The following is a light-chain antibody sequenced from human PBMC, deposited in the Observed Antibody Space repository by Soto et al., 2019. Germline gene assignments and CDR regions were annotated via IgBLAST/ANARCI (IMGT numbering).Light chain of an antibody. CDR2: GAS. CDR1: QSVSSSY. J-gene: IGKJ1*01. V-gene: IGKV3-20*01. Sequence: EILLTQSPGTPSLSPGERATLSCRASQSVSSSYLAWYQQKPGQAPRLLIYGASSRATGIPDRFSGSGSGTDFTLTISRLEPEDFAVYYCQQYGSSPQTFGQGTKVDIK. CDR3: QQYGSSPQT.